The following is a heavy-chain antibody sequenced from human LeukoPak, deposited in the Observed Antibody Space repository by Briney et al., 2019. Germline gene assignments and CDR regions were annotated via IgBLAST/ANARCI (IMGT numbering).Heavy chain of an antibody. CDR1: GFTFGSYT. CDR3: AKVPRLTTGY. D-gene: IGHD4-17*01. CDR2: ITESSGST. J-gene: IGHJ4*02. V-gene: IGHV3-23*01. Sequence: PGGSLRLSCAASGFTFGSYTMSWVRQAPGQGLEWVSFITESSGSTYCADSVKGRFTIYRDNSKNALYLQMSSLRAEDTAVYYCAKVPRLTTGYWGQGTLVTVSS.